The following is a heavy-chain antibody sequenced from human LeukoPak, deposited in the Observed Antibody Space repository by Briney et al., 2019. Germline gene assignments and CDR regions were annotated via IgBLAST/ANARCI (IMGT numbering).Heavy chain of an antibody. CDR1: GGSFSGYY. CDR3: ARFVRVVRNWFDP. D-gene: IGHD3-22*01. Sequence: PSETLSLTCAVYGGSFSGYYWSWIRQPPGKGLEWMGEISHSGSTNYNPSLKSRVTISVDTSKNQFSLKLSSVTAADTGVYYCARFVRVVRNWFDPWGQGTLVTVSS. V-gene: IGHV4-34*01. J-gene: IGHJ5*02. CDR2: ISHSGST.